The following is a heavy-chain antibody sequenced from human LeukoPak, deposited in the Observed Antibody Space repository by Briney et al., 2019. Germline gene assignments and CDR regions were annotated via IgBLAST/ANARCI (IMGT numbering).Heavy chain of an antibody. CDR1: GYTFTSYD. V-gene: IGHV1-8*03. J-gene: IGHJ5*02. CDR3: ARVQRGDIVVVPAAFDP. Sequence: ASVKVSCKASGYTFTSYDIKWVRQATGQGLEWMGWMNPNSGNTGYAQKFQGRVTITRNTSISTAYMELSSLRSEDTAVYYCARVQRGDIVVVPAAFDPWGQGTLVTVSS. CDR2: MNPNSGNT. D-gene: IGHD2-2*01.